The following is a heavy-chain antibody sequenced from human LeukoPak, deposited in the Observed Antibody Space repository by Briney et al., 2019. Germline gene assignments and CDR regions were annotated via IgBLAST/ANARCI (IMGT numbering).Heavy chain of an antibody. V-gene: IGHV3-43D*03. D-gene: IGHD2-15*01. CDR3: ARDSQDCSASTCYFDY. J-gene: IGHJ4*02. CDR2: ISWDSRSV. CDR1: GFTFDDYA. Sequence: GGSLRLSCAASGFTFDDYAMHWVRQSPGKGLQWVSFISWDSRSVYYADSVKGRFAISRDNNKKSVFLQMNSLTAEDTAFYYCARDSQDCSASTCYFDYWGQGTLATVS.